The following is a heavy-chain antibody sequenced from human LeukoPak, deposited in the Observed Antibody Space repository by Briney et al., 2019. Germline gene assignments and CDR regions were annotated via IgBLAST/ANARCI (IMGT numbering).Heavy chain of an antibody. CDR1: GFTFSNYV. J-gene: IGHJ4*02. CDR2: IGGSGGST. CDR3: AKEAITYYYDSSGLY. V-gene: IGHV3-23*01. Sequence: GGSLRLSCAAPGFTFSNYVMSWVRQAPGKGLEWVSAIGGSGGSTYYADSVKGRFTISRDNSKNTLYLQMNSLRAEDTAVYYCAKEAITYYYDSSGLYWGQGTLVTVSS. D-gene: IGHD3-22*01.